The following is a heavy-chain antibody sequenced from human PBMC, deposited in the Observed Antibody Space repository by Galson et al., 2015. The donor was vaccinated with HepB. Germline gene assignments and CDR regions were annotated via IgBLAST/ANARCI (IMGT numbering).Heavy chain of an antibody. V-gene: IGHV3-21*01. CDR1: GFTFSSYS. CDR3: ARSFQKCHDFWSGYSSVYYYYCMDV. J-gene: IGHJ6*02. CDR2: ISSSSSYI. D-gene: IGHD3-3*01. Sequence: SLRLSCAASGFTFSSYSMNWVRQAPGKGLEWVSSISSSSSYIYYADSVKGRFTISRDNAKNSLYLQMNSLRAEDTAVYYCARSFQKCHDFWSGYSSVYYYYCMDVWGQGTTVTVSS.